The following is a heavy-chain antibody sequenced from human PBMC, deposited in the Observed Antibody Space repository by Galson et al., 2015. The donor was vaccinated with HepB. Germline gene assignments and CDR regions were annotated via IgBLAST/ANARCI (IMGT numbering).Heavy chain of an antibody. Sequence: QSGAEVKKPGESLKISCKGSGYSFTNYWIGWVRQTPGKGLEWMGIIYPDDSGTRNSPRYSPTFPGQVTISADKSISVAHLQWSSLKASDTAMYYCATSYYYDSSGYKGAIDYWGQGTLVTVSP. J-gene: IGHJ4*02. CDR3: ATSYYYDSSGYKGAIDY. CDR1: GYSFTNYW. V-gene: IGHV5-51*03. CDR2: IYPDDSGTRNSP. D-gene: IGHD3-22*01.